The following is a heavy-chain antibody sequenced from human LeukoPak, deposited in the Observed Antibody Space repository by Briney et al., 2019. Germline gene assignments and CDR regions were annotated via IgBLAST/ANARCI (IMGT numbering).Heavy chain of an antibody. D-gene: IGHD2-2*01. CDR2: IYTSGST. J-gene: IGHJ4*02. CDR3: ARARDLSTSCPFDY. CDR1: GGSISSGSYY. V-gene: IGHV4-61*02. Sequence: SSQTLSLTCTVSGGSISSGSYYWSWIRQPAGKGLEWIGRIYTSGSTNYNPSLKSRVTISVDRSKNQFSLKLSSVTAADTAVYYCARARDLSTSCPFDYWGQGTLVTVSS.